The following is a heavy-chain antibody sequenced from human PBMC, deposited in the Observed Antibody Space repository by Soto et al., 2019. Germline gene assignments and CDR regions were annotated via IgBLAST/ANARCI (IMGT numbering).Heavy chain of an antibody. CDR3: AKQGNGYNTDY. Sequence: PGGSLRLSCAASGFTFSTCAMNWVRQAPGKGLEWVSGISDSGVSSYYADSVKGRFTISRDNSKNTLHLQMNSLRAEDTAVYYCAKQGNGYNTDYWGHGTLVTVSS. CDR1: GFTFSTCA. J-gene: IGHJ4*01. V-gene: IGHV3-23*01. CDR2: ISDSGVSS. D-gene: IGHD5-12*01.